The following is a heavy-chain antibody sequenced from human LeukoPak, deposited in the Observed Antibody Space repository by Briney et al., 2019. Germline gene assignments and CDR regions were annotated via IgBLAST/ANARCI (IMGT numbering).Heavy chain of an antibody. Sequence: SETLSLTCTVSGGSINSYSWNWIRQPPGKGPEWIGYISYNGSPYYNPSFKSRVTMSVDTSQGQFSLRLSSVTAADTAVYYCARFRGTSSWHQEVFDYWGQGAPVTVSS. CDR2: ISYNGSP. V-gene: IGHV4-59*08. CDR3: ARFRGTSSWHQEVFDY. J-gene: IGHJ4*02. CDR1: GGSINSYS. D-gene: IGHD2-15*01.